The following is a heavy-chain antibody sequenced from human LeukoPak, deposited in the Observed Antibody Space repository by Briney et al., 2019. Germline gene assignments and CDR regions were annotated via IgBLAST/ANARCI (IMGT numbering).Heavy chain of an antibody. V-gene: IGHV4-59*01. CDR3: ARDLLAGPIAAAGFDP. Sequence: PSETLSLTCTVSGGSISSYYWSWIRQPPGKGLEWIGYIYYSGSTNYNPSLKSRVTISVDTSKNQFSLKLSSVTAADTAVYYCARDLLAGPIAAAGFDPWGQGTLVTVSS. D-gene: IGHD6-13*01. CDR2: IYYSGST. CDR1: GGSISSYY. J-gene: IGHJ5*02.